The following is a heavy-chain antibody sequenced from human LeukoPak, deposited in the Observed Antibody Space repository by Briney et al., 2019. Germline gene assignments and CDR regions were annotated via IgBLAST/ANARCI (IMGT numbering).Heavy chain of an antibody. CDR1: GFTFSIAW. CDR2: IKSRGDGETR. V-gene: IGHV3-15*05. Sequence: GGSLRLSCAASGFTFSIAWMSWVRQATGKGLEWVGRIKSRGDGETRDYAAPVKDRFIISRDDSKNTLYLQMNSLRTEDTAIYYCAAVGEWLSNAFNTWGQGTMVTVSA. J-gene: IGHJ3*02. CDR3: AAVGEWLSNAFNT. D-gene: IGHD3-3*01.